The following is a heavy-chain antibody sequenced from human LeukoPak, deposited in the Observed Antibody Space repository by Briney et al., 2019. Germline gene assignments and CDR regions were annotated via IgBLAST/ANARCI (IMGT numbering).Heavy chain of an antibody. CDR3: ARVSFHSGGPGP. Sequence: SETPSLTCTVSGGSVSTAGYFWNWIRQHPGKGLEWIGYIYYSGSTYYNPSLKSRVTISADTSTNQFSLNLSSVTAADTAVYYCARVSFHSGGPGPWGQGTLVTVSS. CDR1: GGSVSTAGYF. CDR2: IYYSGST. D-gene: IGHD2-15*01. V-gene: IGHV4-31*03. J-gene: IGHJ5*02.